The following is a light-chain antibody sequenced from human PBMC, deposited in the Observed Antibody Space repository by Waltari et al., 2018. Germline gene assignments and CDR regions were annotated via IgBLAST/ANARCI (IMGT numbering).Light chain of an antibody. Sequence: QSALTQPASVSGSPGQSITISCTGASSDYYNYVCWYQHHPGKAPKLMLYDVSNRPSGVSSRFSGSKSGSTASLTISGLQAEDEADYYCSVKRGSNTVVFGGGTKLTVL. CDR2: DVS. CDR3: SVKRGSNTVV. V-gene: IGLV2-14*03. J-gene: IGLJ2*01. CDR1: SSDYYNY.